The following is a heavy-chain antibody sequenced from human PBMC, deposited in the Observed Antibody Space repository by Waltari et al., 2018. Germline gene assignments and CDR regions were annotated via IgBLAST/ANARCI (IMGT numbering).Heavy chain of an antibody. J-gene: IGHJ4*02. CDR1: GFTFSSYG. V-gene: IGHV3-33*01. CDR2: IWYDGSNK. CDR3: ARDLKSVGAPDY. D-gene: IGHD1-26*01. Sequence: QVQLVESGGGVVQPGRSLRLSCAASGFTFSSYGLHWVRQAPGKGLEWVAVIWYDGSNKYYADSVKGRFTISRDNSKNTLYLQMNSLRAEDTAVYYCARDLKSVGAPDYWGQGTLVTVSS.